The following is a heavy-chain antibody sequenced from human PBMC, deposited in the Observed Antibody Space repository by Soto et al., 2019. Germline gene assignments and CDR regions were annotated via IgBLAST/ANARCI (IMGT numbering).Heavy chain of an antibody. CDR2: IYYSGST. J-gene: IGHJ3*02. V-gene: IGHV4-59*08. D-gene: IGHD6-19*01. CDR3: ARHDSSGWLDAFDI. CDR1: GGSISSYY. Sequence: PSETLSLTCTVSGGSISSYYWSWIRQPPGKGLEWIGYIYYSGSTNYNPSLKSRVTISEDTSKNQFSLKLSSVTAADTAVYYCARHDSSGWLDAFDIWGQGTMVTVSS.